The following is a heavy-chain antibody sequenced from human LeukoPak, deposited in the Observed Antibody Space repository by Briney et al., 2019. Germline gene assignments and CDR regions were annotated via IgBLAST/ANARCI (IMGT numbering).Heavy chain of an antibody. CDR2: IYYSGST. CDR1: GGSISSYY. Sequence: SETLSLTCTVSGGSISSYYWSWIRQPPGKGLEWIGYIYYSGSTNYNPSLKSRVTISVDTSKNQFSLKLSSVTAADTAVYYCARSSNVLLWFGELLNDFDYWGQGTLVTVSS. V-gene: IGHV4-59*12. D-gene: IGHD3-10*01. CDR3: ARSSNVLLWFGELLNDFDY. J-gene: IGHJ4*02.